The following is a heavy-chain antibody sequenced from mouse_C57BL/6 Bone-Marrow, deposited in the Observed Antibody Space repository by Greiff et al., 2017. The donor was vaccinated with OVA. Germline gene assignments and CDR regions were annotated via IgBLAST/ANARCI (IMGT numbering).Heavy chain of an antibody. J-gene: IGHJ4*01. CDR2: IRNKANNHAT. V-gene: IGHV6-6*01. CDR3: TRRGTTVVAPYAMDY. CDR1: GFTFSDSW. D-gene: IGHD1-1*01. Sequence: DVKLVESGGGLVQPGGSMKLSCAASGFTFSDSWMDWVRQSPEQGLEWVAEIRNKANNHATYYAESVKGRFTISRDDSKSSVYLQMNSLRAEDTGIYYCTRRGTTVVAPYAMDYWGQGTSVTVSS.